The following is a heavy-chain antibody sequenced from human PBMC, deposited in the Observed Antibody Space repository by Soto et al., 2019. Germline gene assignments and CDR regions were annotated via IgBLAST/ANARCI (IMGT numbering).Heavy chain of an antibody. CDR1: GFTFSSYA. CDR2: ISYDGSNK. CDR3: ARDFDY. J-gene: IGHJ4*02. V-gene: IGHV3-30-3*01. Sequence: PGGSLRLSCAASGFTFSSYAIHWVRQAPGKGLEWVAVISYDGSNKYYADSVKGRFTISRDNSKNTLYLQMNSLRAEDTAVYYCARDFDYWGQGTLVTVSS.